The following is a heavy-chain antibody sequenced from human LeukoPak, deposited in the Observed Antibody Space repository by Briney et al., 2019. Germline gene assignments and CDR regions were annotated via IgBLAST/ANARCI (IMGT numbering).Heavy chain of an antibody. CDR2: INPNSGGT. D-gene: IGHD4-23*01. CDR3: ARGAGGKPYYYYGMDV. V-gene: IGHV1-2*02. Sequence: ASVKVSCKASGYSFTGYYMHWVRRAPGQGLEWMGWINPNSGGTNYAQKFQGRVTMTRDTSISTAYMELSRLRSDDTAVYYCARGAGGKPYYYYGMDVWGQGTTVTVSS. CDR1: GYSFTGYY. J-gene: IGHJ6*02.